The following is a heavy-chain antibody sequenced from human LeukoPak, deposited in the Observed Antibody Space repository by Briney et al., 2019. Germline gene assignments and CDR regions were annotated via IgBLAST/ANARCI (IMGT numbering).Heavy chain of an antibody. V-gene: IGHV3-74*01. CDR2: INSDGSST. CDR1: RFTFSSYW. CDR3: ARDSYYGSGSYYN. J-gene: IGHJ4*02. Sequence: PGGSLRLSCAASRFTFSSYWMHWVRQAPGKGLVWVSRINSDGSSTRYADSVKGRFTISRDNAKNTLYLQMNSLRAEDTAVYYCARDSYYGSGSYYNWGQGTLVTVSS. D-gene: IGHD3-10*01.